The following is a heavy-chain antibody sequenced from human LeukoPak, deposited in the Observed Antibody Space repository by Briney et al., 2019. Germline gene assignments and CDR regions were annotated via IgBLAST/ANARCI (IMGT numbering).Heavy chain of an antibody. CDR3: ARLASTRVAGTPGFDP. J-gene: IGHJ5*02. CDR2: SFPIFGTV. Sequence: GSSVKVSCKASGGTFSSYEISWVRQAPGQGLEWMGGSFPIFGTVNYAQKFQGRVTMTRDTSTSTVYMELSSLRSEDTAVYYCARLASTRVAGTPGFDPWGQGTLVTVSS. D-gene: IGHD6-19*01. CDR1: GGTFSSYE. V-gene: IGHV1-69*05.